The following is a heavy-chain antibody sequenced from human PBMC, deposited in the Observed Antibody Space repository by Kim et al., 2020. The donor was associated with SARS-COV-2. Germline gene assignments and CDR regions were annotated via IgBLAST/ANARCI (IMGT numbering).Heavy chain of an antibody. D-gene: IGHD3-10*01. V-gene: IGHV1-69*13. CDR2: IIPIFGTA. CDR1: GGTFSSYA. J-gene: IGHJ4*02. Sequence: LVKVSCKASGGTFSSYAISWVRQAPGQGLEWMGGIIPIFGTANYAQKFQGRVTITADESTSTAYMELSSLRSEDTAVYYCAREGDYGSGSYYPFDYWGQGTLVTVSS. CDR3: AREGDYGSGSYYPFDY.